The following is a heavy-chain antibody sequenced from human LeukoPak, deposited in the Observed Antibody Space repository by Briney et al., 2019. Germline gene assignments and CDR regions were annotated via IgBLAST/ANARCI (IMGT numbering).Heavy chain of an antibody. CDR3: AKAHPGFDS. J-gene: IGHJ4*02. CDR2: VGTTGTFI. V-gene: IGHV3-21*01. Sequence: GRSLRLSCAASGFTFTSYTMNWVRQAPGKGLEWVASVGTTGTFIQYAGSLKGRFTISRDNAKNSLFLQMNSLRAEDTAVYYCAKAHPGFDSWGQGTLVTVSS. CDR1: GFTFTSYT.